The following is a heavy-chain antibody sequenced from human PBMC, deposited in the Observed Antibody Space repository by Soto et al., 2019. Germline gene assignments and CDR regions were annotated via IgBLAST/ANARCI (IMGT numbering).Heavy chain of an antibody. CDR2: IYYSGST. Sequence: SETLSLTCTVSGGSIISGDFYWSWFRQPPGTGLEWIGYIYYSGSTYYSPSLKSRVTISVDTSQNQFSLKLSSVTAADTAIYYCARDPFPTLTIEYYCYYGMDVWGQGTTVTVSS. D-gene: IGHD4-17*01. CDR1: GGSIISGDFY. V-gene: IGHV4-30-4*02. J-gene: IGHJ6*02. CDR3: ARDPFPTLTIEYYCYYGMDV.